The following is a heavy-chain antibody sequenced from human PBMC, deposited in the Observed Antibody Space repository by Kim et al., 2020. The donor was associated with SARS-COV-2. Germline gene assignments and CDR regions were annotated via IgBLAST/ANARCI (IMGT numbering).Heavy chain of an antibody. CDR2: ISYDGSNK. Sequence: GGSLRLSCAASLFTFSSYAMHWVRQAPGKGLEWVAVISYDGSNKYYADSVKGRFTISRDNSKNTLYLQMNSLRAEDTAVYYCASDELVGATSYYYGMDVWGHGTTVTVSS. V-gene: IGHV3-30-3*01. J-gene: IGHJ6*02. D-gene: IGHD1-26*01. CDR3: ASDELVGATSYYYGMDV. CDR1: LFTFSSYA.